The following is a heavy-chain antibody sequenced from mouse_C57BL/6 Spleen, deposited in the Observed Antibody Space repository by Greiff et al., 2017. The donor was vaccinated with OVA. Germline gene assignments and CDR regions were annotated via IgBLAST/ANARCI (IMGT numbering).Heavy chain of an antibody. D-gene: IGHD5-5*01. CDR1: GYTFTDYY. J-gene: IGHJ1*03. V-gene: IGHV1-76*01. Sequence: VQLQQSGAELVRPGASVKLSCKASGYTFTDYYINWVKQRPGQGLEWIARIYPGSGNTYYNEKFKGKATLTAEKSSSTAYMQLSRLTSEDSAVNFCARDYPGYFDVWGTGTTVTVSS. CDR3: ARDYPGYFDV. CDR2: IYPGSGNT.